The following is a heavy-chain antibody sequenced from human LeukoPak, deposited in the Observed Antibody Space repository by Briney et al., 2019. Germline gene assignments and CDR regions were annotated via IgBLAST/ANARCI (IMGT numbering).Heavy chain of an antibody. V-gene: IGHV3-66*01. CDR3: ARKALYDSSISASDI. Sequence: GGSLRLSCAASGFTVSGNYMNWVRQAPGKGLEWVSITYSGGSTYCVDSVKGRFSISRDNSKNTLFLQMNSLRAEDTAVYYCARKALYDSSISASDIWGQGTMVTVSS. CDR2: TYSGGST. CDR1: GFTVSGNY. J-gene: IGHJ3*02. D-gene: IGHD3-22*01.